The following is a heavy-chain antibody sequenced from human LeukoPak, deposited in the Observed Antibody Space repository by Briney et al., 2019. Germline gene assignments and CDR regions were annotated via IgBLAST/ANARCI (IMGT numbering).Heavy chain of an antibody. CDR1: GGSISSYY. J-gene: IGHJ4*02. CDR2: IYSSGST. CDR3: ARDFSCSSISCYPVGYFDY. V-gene: IGHV4-4*08. D-gene: IGHD2-2*01. Sequence: SETLSLTRTVSGGSISSYYWSWIRQPPGKGLEWIGFIYSSGSTNYNPSLKSRVTMSVDTSKNQFSLKLSSVTAADTAVYYCARDFSCSSISCYPVGYFDYWGQGTPVTVSS.